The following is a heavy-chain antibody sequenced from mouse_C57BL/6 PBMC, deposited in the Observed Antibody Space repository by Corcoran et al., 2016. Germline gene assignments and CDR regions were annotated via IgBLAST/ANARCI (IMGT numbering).Heavy chain of an antibody. V-gene: IGHV1-26*01. D-gene: IGHD1-1*01. J-gene: IGHJ4*01. CDR2: INPNNGGT. CDR1: GYTFTDYY. CDR3: ARELPPMDY. Sequence: EVQLQQSGPELVKPGASVKISCKASGYTFTDYYMNWVKQSHGKSLEWIGDINPNNGGTSYNQKFKGKATLTVDKSSSTAYMELRSLTSEDSAVYYCARELPPMDYWVQGTSVTVSS.